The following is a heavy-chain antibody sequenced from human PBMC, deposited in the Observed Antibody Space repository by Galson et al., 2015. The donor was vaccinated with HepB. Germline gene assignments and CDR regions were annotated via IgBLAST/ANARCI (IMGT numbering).Heavy chain of an antibody. Sequence: SCKASGYNFSGYYMHWVRQAPGQGLEWMGRINPNNGGTNYAQKFQGRVTMTTDTSISTAYMELSRLKSDDTVVYYCATAYCSGGGCYLFYWGQGTLVTVSS. CDR2: INPNNGGT. V-gene: IGHV1-2*05. CDR3: ATAYCSGGGCYLFY. D-gene: IGHD2-15*01. CDR1: GYNFSGYY. J-gene: IGHJ4*02.